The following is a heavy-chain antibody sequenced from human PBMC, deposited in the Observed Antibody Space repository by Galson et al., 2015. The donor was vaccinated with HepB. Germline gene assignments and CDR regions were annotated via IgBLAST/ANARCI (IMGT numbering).Heavy chain of an antibody. Sequence: QSGAEVKKPGESLKISCKGSGYSFTSYWIGWVRQVPGKGLEWMGIIYPGDSDTRYSPSFQGQVTISADKSISTAYLQWSSLKASDTAMYYCARQAYCGGDCYTHYYYYGMDVWGQGTTVTVSS. D-gene: IGHD2-21*02. CDR1: GYSFTSYW. V-gene: IGHV5-51*01. CDR2: IYPGDSDT. J-gene: IGHJ6*02. CDR3: ARQAYCGGDCYTHYYYYGMDV.